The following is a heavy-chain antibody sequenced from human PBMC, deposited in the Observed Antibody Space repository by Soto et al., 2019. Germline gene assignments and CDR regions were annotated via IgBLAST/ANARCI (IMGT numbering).Heavy chain of an antibody. Sequence: SETLSLTCTVSGGSISSYRWSWIRQPPGEGLEWIGSIYYSGNTNYNPSLKSRVTISADTSKNEFPLRLRSVTTADTAVYYCARGQFNILTGYYIDFWGQGTLVTVSS. CDR3: ARGQFNILTGYYIDF. CDR1: GGSISSYR. D-gene: IGHD3-9*01. CDR2: IYYSGNT. V-gene: IGHV4-59*12. J-gene: IGHJ4*02.